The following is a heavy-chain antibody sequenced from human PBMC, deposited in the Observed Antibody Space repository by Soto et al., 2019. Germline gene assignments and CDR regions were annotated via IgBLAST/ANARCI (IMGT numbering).Heavy chain of an antibody. Sequence: EVQLVESGGGLVQPGGSLKLSCAASGFTFSSNDMHWVRQVTGKGLERVAAIGRGGDTYYPGSVKGRFTISRENAKNSLYLQMNSLTAGDTAVYYCAREYPDTVTSGWYFDYWGQGTLVTVSS. CDR2: IGRGGDT. CDR1: GFTFSSND. J-gene: IGHJ4*02. CDR3: AREYPDTVTSGWYFDY. V-gene: IGHV3-13*01. D-gene: IGHD6-19*01.